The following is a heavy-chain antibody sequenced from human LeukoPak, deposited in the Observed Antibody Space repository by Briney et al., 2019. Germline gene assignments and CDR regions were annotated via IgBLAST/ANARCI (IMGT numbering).Heavy chain of an antibody. CDR2: ISGSGKNT. CDR3: ARALIGYYFDY. D-gene: IGHD2-8*01. V-gene: IGHV3-23*01. CDR1: GFTFSNYP. Sequence: PGGSLRLSCAASGFTFSNYPMSWVRQAPGKGLEWVSTISGSGKNTYYADSVKGRFTVSRDNSKNTLYLQMNSLRAEDTAVYYCARALIGYYFDYWGQGTLVTVSS. J-gene: IGHJ4*02.